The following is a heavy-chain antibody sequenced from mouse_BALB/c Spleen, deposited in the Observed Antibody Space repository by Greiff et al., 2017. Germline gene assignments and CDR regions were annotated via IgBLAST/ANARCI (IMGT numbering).Heavy chain of an antibody. V-gene: IGHV7-3*02. CDR3: ARDFYHGAVDY. CDR1: GFTFTDYY. Sequence: EVQGVESGGGLVQPGGSLRLSCATSGFTFTDYYMSWVRQPPGKALEWLGFIRNKANGYTTEYSASVKGRFTISRDNSQSILYLQMNTLRAEDSATYYCARDFYHGAVDYWGQGTSVTVSS. CDR2: IRNKANGYTT. D-gene: IGHD2-1*01. J-gene: IGHJ4*01.